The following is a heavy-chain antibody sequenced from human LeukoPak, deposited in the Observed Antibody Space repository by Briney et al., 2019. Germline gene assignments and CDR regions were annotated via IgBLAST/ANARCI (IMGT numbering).Heavy chain of an antibody. J-gene: IGHJ4*02. V-gene: IGHV1-18*01. CDR3: AKSPELRTVLSHFDS. D-gene: IGHD3-10*01. CDR1: GYTFTNYG. CDR2: IGAYNGNT. Sequence: ASVKVSCKASGYTFTNYGISWVRQAPGQGLEWMGWIGAYNGNTNYAQKLQGRVTMTTDTSTTTAYMELRSLRSDDTAVYYCAKSPELRTVLSHFDSWGQGTLVTVSS.